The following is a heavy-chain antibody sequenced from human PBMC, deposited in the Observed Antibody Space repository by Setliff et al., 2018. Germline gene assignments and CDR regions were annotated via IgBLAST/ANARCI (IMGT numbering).Heavy chain of an antibody. Sequence: LGESLKISCKGSGFSFTDFWIGWVRQMPGKGLEWMGLIYAGDSDTRYNPSFQGRVTMSADKSINTAYLQWSSLKASDTAIYYCARQKSTGSGNNWFDPWGQGTLV. J-gene: IGHJ5*02. CDR1: GFSFTDFW. V-gene: IGHV5-51*01. CDR3: ARQKSTGSGNNWFDP. D-gene: IGHD3-10*01. CDR2: IYAGDSDT.